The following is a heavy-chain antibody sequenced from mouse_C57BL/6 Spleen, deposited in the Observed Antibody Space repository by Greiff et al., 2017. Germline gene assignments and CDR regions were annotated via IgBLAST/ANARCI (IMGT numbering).Heavy chain of an antibody. V-gene: IGHV1-64*01. Sequence: QVQLQQPGAELVKPGASVKLSCKASGFTFTSYWMHWVMQRPGQGLDWIGMIHPNSASTNYNDKFMSNATLTVDKSSSTAYMQLSSLTSEDTAVYYCARVWPESIFDYRGQGTTLTVSS. CDR2: IHPNSAST. J-gene: IGHJ2*01. CDR1: GFTFTSYW. CDR3: ARVWPESIFDY.